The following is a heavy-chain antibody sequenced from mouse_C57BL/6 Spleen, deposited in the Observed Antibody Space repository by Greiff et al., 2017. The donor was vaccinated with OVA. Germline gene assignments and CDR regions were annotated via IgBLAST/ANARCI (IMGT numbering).Heavy chain of an antibody. V-gene: IGHV2-5*01. D-gene: IGHD2-5*01. Sequence: VKVVESGPGLVQPSQSLSITCTVSGFSLTSYGVHWVRQSPGKGLEWLGVIWRGGSPDYNAAFMSRLSITKDNSKSQVFFKMNSLQADDTAIYYCAKRSYSNYNYYAMDYWGQGTSVTVSS. CDR2: IWRGGSP. CDR1: GFSLTSYG. J-gene: IGHJ4*01. CDR3: AKRSYSNYNYYAMDY.